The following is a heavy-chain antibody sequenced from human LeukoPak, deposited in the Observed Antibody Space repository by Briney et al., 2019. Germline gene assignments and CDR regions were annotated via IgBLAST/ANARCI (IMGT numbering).Heavy chain of an antibody. D-gene: IGHD5-18*01. Sequence: GGSLRLSCAASGFTFSSYAMHWVRQAPGKGLEWVAVISYDGSNKYYADSVKGRFTISRDNSKNTLYLQMNSLRAEDAAVYYCARATALVDYWGQGTLVTVSS. J-gene: IGHJ4*02. CDR2: ISYDGSNK. CDR3: ARATALVDY. CDR1: GFTFSSYA. V-gene: IGHV3-30*04.